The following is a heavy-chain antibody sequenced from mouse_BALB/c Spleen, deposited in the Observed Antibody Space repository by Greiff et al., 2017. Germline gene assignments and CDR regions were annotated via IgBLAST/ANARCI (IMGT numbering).Heavy chain of an antibody. V-gene: IGHV5-6-5*01. J-gene: IGHJ1*01. CDR1: GFTFSSYA. D-gene: IGHD1-1*01. CDR3: ARGEGYYGRKWYFDF. CDR2: ISSGGST. Sequence: DVQLVESGGGLVKPGGSLKLSCAASGFTFSSYAMSWVRQTPEKRLEWVASISSGGSTYYPDSVKGRFTISRDNARNILYLQMSSLRSEDTAMYYCARGEGYYGRKWYFDFWGAGTTVTVSS.